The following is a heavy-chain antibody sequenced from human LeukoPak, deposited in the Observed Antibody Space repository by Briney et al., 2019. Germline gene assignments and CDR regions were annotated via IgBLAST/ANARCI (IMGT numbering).Heavy chain of an antibody. J-gene: IGHJ6*03. CDR3: PRETRNFWSALVKNAYYYYYMDV. Sequence: PSQTLSLTCTVSGGSITSAIYYWSWIRQPAGKGLEWIGRIYTSGSTNYNPSLKSRVTISVDTSKNQFSLKLSSVTAADTAVYYCPRETRNFWSALVKNAYYYYYMDVWGKGTTVTVSS. V-gene: IGHV4-61*02. CDR2: IYTSGST. D-gene: IGHD3-3*01. CDR1: GGSITSAIYY.